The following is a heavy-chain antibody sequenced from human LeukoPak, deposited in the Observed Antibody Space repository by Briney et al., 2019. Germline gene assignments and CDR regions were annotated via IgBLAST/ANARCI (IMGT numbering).Heavy chain of an antibody. Sequence: PSETLSITCTVSGGSISSYYWSWIRQPAGKGLEWIGRIYTSGSTNYNPSLKSRVTMSVDTSKNQFSLKLSSVTAADTAVYYCAGSPAYYYYGMDVWGQGTTVTVSS. V-gene: IGHV4-4*07. CDR2: IYTSGST. J-gene: IGHJ6*02. CDR1: GGSISSYY. D-gene: IGHD2-2*01. CDR3: AGSPAYYYYGMDV.